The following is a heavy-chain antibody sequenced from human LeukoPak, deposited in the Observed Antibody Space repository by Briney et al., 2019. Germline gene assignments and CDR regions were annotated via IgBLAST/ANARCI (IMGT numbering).Heavy chain of an antibody. CDR1: GFTFSSYA. CDR3: AKAGFQYCSSTSCLFDY. Sequence: PGGSLRLSCAASGFTFSSYAMSWVRQAPGKGLEWVSAISGSGSSTYYADSVKGRFTISRDNSKNTLYLQMNSLRAEDTAVYYCAKAGFQYCSSTSCLFDYWGQGTLVTVSS. J-gene: IGHJ4*02. CDR2: ISGSGSST. D-gene: IGHD2-2*01. V-gene: IGHV3-23*01.